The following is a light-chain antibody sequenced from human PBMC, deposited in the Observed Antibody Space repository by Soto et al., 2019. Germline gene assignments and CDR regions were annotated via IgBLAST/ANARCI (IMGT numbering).Light chain of an antibody. CDR1: QSVSSSY. CDR3: QQYGSSPWT. J-gene: IGKJ1*01. CDR2: GAS. V-gene: IGKV3-20*01. Sequence: EIVLTQSPGTLSLSPGERATLSCIASQSVSSSYLAWYQQKPGQAPRLLIYGASSRATGIPDRFSGNGSGTDFTLTISRLEPEDFAVYYCQQYGSSPWTFGQGTKVDIK.